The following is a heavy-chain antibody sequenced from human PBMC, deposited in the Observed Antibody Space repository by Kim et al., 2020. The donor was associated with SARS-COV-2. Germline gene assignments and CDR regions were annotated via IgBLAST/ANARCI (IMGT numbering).Heavy chain of an antibody. V-gene: IGHV3-30*04. D-gene: IGHD1-26*01. CDR3: ARVSGSRTSDY. Sequence: GSLRLSCAASGFTFSSYAMHWVRQAPGKGLEWVAVISYDGSNKYYADSVKGRFTISRDNSKNTLYLQMNSLRAEDTAVYYCARVSGSRTSDYWGQGTLVTVSS. CDR2: ISYDGSNK. CDR1: GFTFSSYA. J-gene: IGHJ4*02.